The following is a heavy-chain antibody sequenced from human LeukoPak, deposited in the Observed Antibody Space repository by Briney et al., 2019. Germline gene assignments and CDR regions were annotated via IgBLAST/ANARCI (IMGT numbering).Heavy chain of an antibody. D-gene: IGHD2-2*01. V-gene: IGHV1-69*13. CDR2: IIPIFGTA. Sequence: SVKVSCKASGGTFSSYAISWVRQAPGQGLEWMGGIIPIFGTANYAQKFQGRVTITADESTSTAYMELSSLRSEDTAVYYCGGGLYCSSTSCYGSYDYWGQGTLVTVSS. CDR1: GGTFSSYA. J-gene: IGHJ4*02. CDR3: GGGLYCSSTSCYGSYDY.